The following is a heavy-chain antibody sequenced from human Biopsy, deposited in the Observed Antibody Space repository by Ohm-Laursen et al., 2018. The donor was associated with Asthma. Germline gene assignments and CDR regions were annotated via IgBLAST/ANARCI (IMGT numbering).Heavy chain of an antibody. CDR1: GFSFSDYA. CDR2: GGSYYDGGLK. CDR3: ARDVMEWYLPAFDF. Sequence: SLRLSCAASGFSFSDYAMSWDRQAPGKGLEWVAVGGSYYDGGLKYYADSVNGRFTVSRDDSKNTLYLQMNSLRPDDTAVYYCARDVMEWYLPAFDFWGQGTLVTVSS. J-gene: IGHJ4*02. V-gene: IGHV3-30-3*01. D-gene: IGHD3-3*01.